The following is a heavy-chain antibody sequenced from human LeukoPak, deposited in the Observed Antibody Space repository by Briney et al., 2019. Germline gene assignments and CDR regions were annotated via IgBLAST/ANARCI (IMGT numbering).Heavy chain of an antibody. CDR2: INPNSGGT. CDR1: GYTFTGDY. V-gene: IGHV1-2*02. CDR3: ARDFLGGDIVVVPAAIPTY. Sequence: GASVKVSCKTSGYTFTGDYMHWVRQAPGQGLEWMGWINPNSGGTNYAQKFQGRVTMTRDTSISTAYMELSRLRSDDTAVYYCARDFLGGDIVVVPAAIPTYWGQGTLVTVSS. D-gene: IGHD2-2*02. J-gene: IGHJ4*02.